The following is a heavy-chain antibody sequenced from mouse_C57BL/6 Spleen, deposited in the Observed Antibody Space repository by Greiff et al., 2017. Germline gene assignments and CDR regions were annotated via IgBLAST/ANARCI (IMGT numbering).Heavy chain of an antibody. CDR3: ARNLEDDGAY. CDR1: GFSLTSYG. V-gene: IGHV2-2*01. CDR2: IWSGGST. J-gene: IGHJ3*01. D-gene: IGHD2-12*01. Sequence: VKLMESGPGLVQPSQSLSITCTVSGFSLTSYGVHWVRQSPGKGLEWLGVIWSGGSTDYNAAFISRLSISKDNSKSQVFFKMNILQADDTAIYYCARNLEDDGAYWGQGTLVTVSA.